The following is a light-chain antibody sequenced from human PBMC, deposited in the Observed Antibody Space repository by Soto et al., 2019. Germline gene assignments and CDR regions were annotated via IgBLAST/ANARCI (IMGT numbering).Light chain of an antibody. CDR3: QTWGTGIVV. CDR2: LNSDGSH. J-gene: IGLJ2*01. V-gene: IGLV4-69*01. Sequence: QPVLTQSPSASASLGASVKLTCTLSSGHSSYAIAWHQQQPEKGPRYLMKLNSDGSHSKGDGIPDRFSGSSSGAERYLTISSLQSEDEADYYCQTWGTGIVVLAEGPSSPS. CDR1: SGHSSYA.